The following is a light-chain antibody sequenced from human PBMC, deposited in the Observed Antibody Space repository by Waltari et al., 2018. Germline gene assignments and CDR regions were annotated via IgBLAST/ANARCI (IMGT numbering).Light chain of an antibody. V-gene: IGLV3-10*01. CDR3: YSTDSSANDRV. J-gene: IGLJ2*01. CDR2: EDS. Sequence: SYELTQPPSVSVSPGQTARITCPGDALPKKYAYWYQQKSGRAPGVVMYEDSKRPSGIPERFSGSSSGTMATLTISGAQVEDEADYYCYSTDSSANDRVFGGGTKLTVL. CDR1: ALPKKY.